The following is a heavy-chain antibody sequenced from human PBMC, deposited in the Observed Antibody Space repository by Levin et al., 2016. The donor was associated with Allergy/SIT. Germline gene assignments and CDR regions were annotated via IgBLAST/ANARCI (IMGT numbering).Heavy chain of an antibody. V-gene: IGHV4-30-4*01. CDR3: VTISVAEEWFDP. CDR1: GVSISSGYYY. CDR2: IYYIGTT. J-gene: IGHJ5*02. Sequence: SETLSLTCSVSGVSISSGYYYWSWIRQPPGKGLEWIGYIYYIGTTYYNPSLKSRASISLDTSKRQFSLKLTSVTAADSAVYFCVTISVAEEWFDPWGQGTLVTVSS. D-gene: IGHD6-19*01.